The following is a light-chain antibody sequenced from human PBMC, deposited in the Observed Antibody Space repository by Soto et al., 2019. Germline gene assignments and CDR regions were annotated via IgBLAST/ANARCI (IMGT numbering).Light chain of an antibody. CDR1: QSVSSF. CDR3: QQRSNWPGT. Sequence: EIVLTQSTATLSLSPGERATLSCRASQSVSSFLAWYQHKPGQAPRLLIYDASNRATGVPARISGSGSGTDFTLTISSLEPEDFAVYYCQQRSNWPGTFGPGTKVDIK. J-gene: IGKJ3*01. CDR2: DAS. V-gene: IGKV3-11*01.